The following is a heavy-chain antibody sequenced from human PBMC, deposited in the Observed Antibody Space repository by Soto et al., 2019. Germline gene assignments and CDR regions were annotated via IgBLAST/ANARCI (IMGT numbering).Heavy chain of an antibody. Sequence: ASVKVSCKASGYTFTSYAMHCVRQAPGQRLEWMGWINAGNGNTKYSQKFQGRVTITRDTSASTAYMELSSLRSEDTAVYYCARDKSPFYYYGMDVWGQGTTVTVSS. J-gene: IGHJ6*02. CDR1: GYTFTSYA. CDR2: INAGNGNT. V-gene: IGHV1-3*01. CDR3: ARDKSPFYYYGMDV.